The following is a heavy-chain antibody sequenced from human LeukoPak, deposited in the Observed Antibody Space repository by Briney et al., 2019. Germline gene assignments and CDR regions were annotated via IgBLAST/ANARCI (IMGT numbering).Heavy chain of an antibody. V-gene: IGHV5-51*01. J-gene: IGHJ6*03. CDR1: GYSFTSYW. D-gene: IGHD2-15*01. CDR2: IYPGDSDT. CDR3: ARQLQSKGYYYYMDV. Sequence: GESLKISCKGSGYSFTSYWIGWVRQMPGKGLEWMGIIYPGDSDTRYSPSFQGQVTISADKSISTAYLQWSSLKASDTAMYYCARQLQSKGYYYYMDVWGKGTTVTVSS.